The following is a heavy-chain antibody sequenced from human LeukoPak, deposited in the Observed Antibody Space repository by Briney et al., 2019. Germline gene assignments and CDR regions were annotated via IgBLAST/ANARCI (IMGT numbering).Heavy chain of an antibody. CDR3: ARVDTAMIGTNWFDP. CDR1: GYIFTGYY. J-gene: IGHJ5*02. D-gene: IGHD5-18*01. V-gene: IGHV1-2*06. CDR2: INPNSGGT. Sequence: GASVKVSCKASGYIFTGYYMHWVRQAPGQGLEWMGRINPNSGGTNYAQKFQGRVTMTRDTSISTAYMELSRLRSDDTAVYYCARVDTAMIGTNWFDPWGQGTLVTVSS.